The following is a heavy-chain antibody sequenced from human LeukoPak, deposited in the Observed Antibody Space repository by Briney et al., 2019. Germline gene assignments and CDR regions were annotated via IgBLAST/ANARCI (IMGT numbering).Heavy chain of an antibody. CDR3: ARDRYSSGWVTPGY. V-gene: IGHV4-4*02. Sequence: SETLSLTCAVSGGSISSSNWWSWVRQPPGKGLEWIGEIYHSGSTNYNPSLKSRVTISVDKSKNQFSLKLSSVTAADTAVYYCARDRYSSGWVTPGYWGQGTLVTVSS. CDR1: GGSISSSNW. J-gene: IGHJ4*02. CDR2: IYHSGST. D-gene: IGHD6-19*01.